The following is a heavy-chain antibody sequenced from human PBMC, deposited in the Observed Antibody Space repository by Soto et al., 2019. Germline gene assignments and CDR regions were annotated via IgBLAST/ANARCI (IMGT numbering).Heavy chain of an antibody. Sequence: PSETLSLTCTVSGVSISSGGYYWSWIRQHPGKGLEWIGYIYYSGSTYYNPSLKSRVTISVDTSKNQFSLKLSSVTAADTAVYYCARVVTIFGVGPQFDYWGQGTLVTVSS. J-gene: IGHJ4*02. CDR2: IYYSGST. V-gene: IGHV4-31*03. CDR1: GVSISSGGYY. CDR3: ARVVTIFGVGPQFDY. D-gene: IGHD3-3*01.